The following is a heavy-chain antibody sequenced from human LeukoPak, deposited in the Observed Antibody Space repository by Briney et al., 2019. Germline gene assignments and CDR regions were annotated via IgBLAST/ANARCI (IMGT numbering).Heavy chain of an antibody. J-gene: IGHJ3*02. Sequence: GGSLRLSCAASGFTFSSYAMSWVRQAPGKGLEWVSSISGIGSTSYYGDSVKGRFTISRGNSKNTLYLQMNSLRAEDTAVYYCATDSYNWNDAFDIWGQGTMVTVSS. CDR2: ISGIGSTS. D-gene: IGHD1-1*01. V-gene: IGHV3-23*01. CDR1: GFTFSSYA. CDR3: ATDSYNWNDAFDI.